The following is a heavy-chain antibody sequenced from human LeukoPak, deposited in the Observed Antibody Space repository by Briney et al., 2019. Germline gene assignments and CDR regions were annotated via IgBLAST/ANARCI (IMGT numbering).Heavy chain of an antibody. Sequence: PSETLSLTCAVYGGSFSGYYWSWIRQPPGKGLEWIGEINHSGSTYYNSSLKSRVAISVDTSKNQFSLKLNSVTAADTAVYYCARQSKWGGTSTSAYNWFDPWGQGTLVTVSS. CDR2: INHSGST. CDR3: ARQSKWGGTSTSAYNWFDP. CDR1: GGSFSGYY. D-gene: IGHD2-2*01. V-gene: IGHV4-34*01. J-gene: IGHJ5*02.